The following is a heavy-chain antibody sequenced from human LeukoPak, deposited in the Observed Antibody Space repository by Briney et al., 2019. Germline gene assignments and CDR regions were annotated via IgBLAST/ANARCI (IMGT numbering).Heavy chain of an antibody. CDR1: GYTFTGYY. V-gene: IGHV1-2*02. CDR2: INPNSGGT. D-gene: IGHD3-22*01. J-gene: IGHJ4*02. CDR3: ARDIDPYYQSTFDY. Sequence: ASVKVSCKASGYTFTGYYMHWVRQAPGQGLEWMGWINPNSGGTNYAQKFQGRVTMTRDTSISTAYMELSRLRSDDTAVYYCARDIDPYYQSTFDYWGQGTLVTVSS.